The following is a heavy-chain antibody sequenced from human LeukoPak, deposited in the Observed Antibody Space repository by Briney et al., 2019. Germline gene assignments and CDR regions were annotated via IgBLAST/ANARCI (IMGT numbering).Heavy chain of an antibody. CDR2: MNPNSGNT. J-gene: IGHJ4*02. V-gene: IGHV1-8*01. CDR3: ARGLAQDYYDSSGYYDY. D-gene: IGHD3-22*01. CDR1: GYTFTSYD. Sequence: ASVKVSCKASGYTFTSYDINWVRQATGQGLEWMGWMNPNSGNTGYAQKFQGRVTMTRNTSISTAYMELSSLRSEDMAVYYCARGLAQDYYDSSGYYDYWGQGTLVTVSS.